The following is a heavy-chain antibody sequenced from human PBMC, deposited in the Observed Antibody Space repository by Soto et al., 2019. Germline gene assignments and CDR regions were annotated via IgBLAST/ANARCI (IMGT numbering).Heavy chain of an antibody. J-gene: IGHJ6*03. CDR2: INHSGST. CDR1: GGSFSGYY. Sequence: SETLSLTCAVYGGSFSGYYWSWIRQPPGKGLEWIGEINHSGSTNYNPSLKSRVTISVDTSKNQFSLKLSSVTAADTAVYYCARDYYGSGSYLTLNYYMDVWGKGTTVTVSS. V-gene: IGHV4-34*01. D-gene: IGHD3-10*01. CDR3: ARDYYGSGSYLTLNYYMDV.